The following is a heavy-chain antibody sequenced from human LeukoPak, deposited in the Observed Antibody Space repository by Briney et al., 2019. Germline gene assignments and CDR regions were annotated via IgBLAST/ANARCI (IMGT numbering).Heavy chain of an antibody. CDR2: ISSSGNT. Sequence: PSETLSLTCILSGGSTTGGNYYWGWIRQPPGKGLEWTWGISSSGNTYYNPSLKSRITISIDTSKNHFSLTLSSVTAADTAVYYCARLGAGPTYYDFWSGYSSFYFDYWGQGTLVTVSS. CDR3: ARLGAGPTYYDFWSGYSSFYFDY. V-gene: IGHV4-39*02. D-gene: IGHD3-3*01. J-gene: IGHJ4*02. CDR1: GGSTTGGNYY.